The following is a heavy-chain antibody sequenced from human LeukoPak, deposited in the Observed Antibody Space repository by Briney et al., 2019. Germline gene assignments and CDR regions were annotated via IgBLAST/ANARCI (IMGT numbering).Heavy chain of an antibody. CDR2: IYHSGST. V-gene: IGHV4-38-2*02. CDR1: GYSISSGYY. Sequence: PSETLSLTCAVSGYSISSGYYCGWIRQPPGKGLEWVGSIYHSGSTYYNPSLKSRVTISVDMSKNQFSLRLSSVTAADTAVYYCARDIAVAGSNAFDIWGQGTMVTISS. J-gene: IGHJ3*02. D-gene: IGHD6-19*01. CDR3: ARDIAVAGSNAFDI.